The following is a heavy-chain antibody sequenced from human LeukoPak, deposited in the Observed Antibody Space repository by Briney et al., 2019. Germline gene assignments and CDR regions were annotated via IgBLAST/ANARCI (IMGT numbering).Heavy chain of an antibody. CDR2: IKQGGSEK. CDR1: GFTFSSYW. J-gene: IGHJ6*02. CDR3: ARDHYYGSGSYYATPYYYYGMDV. V-gene: IGHV3-7*01. Sequence: GGSLRLSCAASGFTFSSYWMSWVRQAPGKGLEWVANIKQGGSEKYYVDSVKGRFTISRDNAKNSLYLQMNSLRAEDTAVYYCARDHYYGSGSYYATPYYYYGMDVWGQGTTVTVSS. D-gene: IGHD3-10*01.